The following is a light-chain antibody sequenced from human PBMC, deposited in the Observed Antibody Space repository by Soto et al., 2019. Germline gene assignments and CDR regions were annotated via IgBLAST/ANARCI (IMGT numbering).Light chain of an antibody. CDR1: QGISSW. Sequence: DIQMTQSPSSLSASVGDRVTITCRASQGISSWLAWYQQKPEKAPKSLIHAASSLQSGVPSRFSGSGSGTNFTLTISSLQPEDFATYYCQQYKSYPPTFGGGTKVEIK. CDR2: AAS. V-gene: IGKV1D-16*01. J-gene: IGKJ4*01. CDR3: QQYKSYPPT.